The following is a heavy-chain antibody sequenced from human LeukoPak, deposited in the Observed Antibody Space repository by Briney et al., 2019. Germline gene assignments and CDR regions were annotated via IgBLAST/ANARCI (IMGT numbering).Heavy chain of an antibody. CDR3: ASIVGDSSYYFYY. CDR1: GGSISSSSYY. D-gene: IGHD4-17*01. CDR2: IYYSGST. Sequence: SETLSLTCTVSGGSISSSSYYWGWIRQPPGKGLEWIGSIYYSGSTYYNPSLKSRVTISVDTSKNQFSLKLSSVTAADTAVYYCASIVGDSSYYFYYWGQGTLVTVSS. J-gene: IGHJ4*02. V-gene: IGHV4-39*01.